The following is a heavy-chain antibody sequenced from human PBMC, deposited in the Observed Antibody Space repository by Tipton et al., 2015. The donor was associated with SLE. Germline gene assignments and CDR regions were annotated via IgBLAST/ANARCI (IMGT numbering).Heavy chain of an antibody. V-gene: IGHV4-31*03. Sequence: TLSLTCNVSAGSIRSGSYFWGWIRQPPGKGLEWIGYIYYSGSTYYNPSLKSRVTISVDTSKNQFSLKLSSVTAADTAVYYCARGPSGGSSSGHYFDYWGQGTLVTVSS. CDR1: AGSIRSGSYF. CDR3: ARGPSGGSSSGHYFDY. J-gene: IGHJ4*02. D-gene: IGHD6-6*01. CDR2: IYYSGST.